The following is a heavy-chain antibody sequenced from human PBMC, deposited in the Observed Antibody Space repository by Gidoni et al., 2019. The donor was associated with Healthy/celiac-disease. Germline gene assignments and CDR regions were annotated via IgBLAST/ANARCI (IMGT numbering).Heavy chain of an antibody. CDR3: ARAPGKQLVPYWYFDL. Sequence: QVQLVQSGDEVTKPGSSVKVSCKASGGTFSRYAISWVRQAPGQGLEWLGGIIPLFGTANYAHKFQGRVTITADESTSTAYMELSSLRSEDTAVYYCARAPGKQLVPYWYFDLWGRGTLVTVSS. CDR1: GGTFSRYA. V-gene: IGHV1-69*12. CDR2: IIPLFGTA. J-gene: IGHJ2*01. D-gene: IGHD6-6*01.